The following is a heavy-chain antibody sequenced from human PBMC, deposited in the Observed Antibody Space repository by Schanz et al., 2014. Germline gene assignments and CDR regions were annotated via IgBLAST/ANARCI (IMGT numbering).Heavy chain of an antibody. CDR1: GYTFTNYG. CDR3: ARAAYGGYTSTPLRY. J-gene: IGHJ4*02. V-gene: IGHV1-46*01. D-gene: IGHD5-12*01. CDR2: INPTGGST. Sequence: QLVQSGAEVKKPGASVKVSCKASGYTFTNYGISWVRQAPGQGLEWMGIINPTGGSTSYAQRFQGRVTVTRDTSTSTVYMELSSLRSEDTAVYYCARAAYGGYTSTPLRYWGQGTLVTVSS.